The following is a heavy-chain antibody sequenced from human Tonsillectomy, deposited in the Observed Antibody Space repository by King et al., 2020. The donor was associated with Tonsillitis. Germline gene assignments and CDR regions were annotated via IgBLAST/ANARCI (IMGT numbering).Heavy chain of an antibody. V-gene: IGHV4-59*01. J-gene: IGHJ4*02. CDR3: ARDHSH. CDR1: GDSISSYY. Sequence: QLQESGPGLVKPSETLSLTCTVSGDSISSYYCNWIRQPPGKGLEWIGYISYSGSTNYNTSLKSRVTISVDTSKNQFSLKLSSVTAADTAVYYCARDHSHWGQGTLVTVSS. D-gene: IGHD2-21*01. CDR2: ISYSGST.